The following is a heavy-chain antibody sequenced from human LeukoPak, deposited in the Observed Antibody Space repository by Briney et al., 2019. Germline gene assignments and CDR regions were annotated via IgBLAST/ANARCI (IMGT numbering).Heavy chain of an antibody. CDR1: GGSISSSSYY. CDR2: IYYSGST. CDR3: ARGDYYGSGNDY. D-gene: IGHD3-10*01. Sequence: SETLSLTCTVSGGSISSSSYYWGWIRQPPGKGLEWIGSIYYSGSTYYNPPLKSRVTISVDTSKNQFSLKLSSVTAADTAVYYCARGDYYGSGNDYWGQGTLVTVSS. J-gene: IGHJ4*02. V-gene: IGHV4-39*07.